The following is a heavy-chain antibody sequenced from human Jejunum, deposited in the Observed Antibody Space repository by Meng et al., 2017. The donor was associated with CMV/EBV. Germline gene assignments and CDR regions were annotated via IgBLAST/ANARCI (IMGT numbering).Heavy chain of an antibody. V-gene: IGHV4-59*01. D-gene: IGHD1-1*01. CDR3: ARDLGTGLVDY. Sequence: VFVVSISAYYWSWIRPSPGKGLEYIGYVYYSGTTKYNPSLKSRVTISIDTSKNHFSLTLTSVTAADTAIYYCARDLGTGLVDYWGQGTLVTVSS. J-gene: IGHJ4*02. CDR2: VYYSGTT. CDR1: VVSISAYY.